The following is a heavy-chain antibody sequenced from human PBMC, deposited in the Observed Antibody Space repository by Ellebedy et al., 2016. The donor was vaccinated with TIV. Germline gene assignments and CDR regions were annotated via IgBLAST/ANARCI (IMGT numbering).Heavy chain of an antibody. Sequence: PGGSLRLSCAVSGFTFSSYEMNWVRQAPGKGLEWVSYISGSASVTAYADSVKGRFTISRDSARTSLYLQMNSLRVDDTAMYYCARSYGARTSGPWGQGTLVTVSS. D-gene: IGHD3-16*01. CDR1: GFTFSSYE. CDR2: ISGSASVT. CDR3: ARSYGARTSGP. J-gene: IGHJ5*02. V-gene: IGHV3-48*03.